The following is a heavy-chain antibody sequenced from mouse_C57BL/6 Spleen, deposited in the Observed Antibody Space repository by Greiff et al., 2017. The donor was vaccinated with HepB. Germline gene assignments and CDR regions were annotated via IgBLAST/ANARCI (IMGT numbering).Heavy chain of an antibody. D-gene: IGHD1-3*01. V-gene: IGHV5-4*01. CDR2: ISDGGSYT. J-gene: IGHJ3*01. CDR1: GFTFSSYA. CDR3: ARDRKSVSCAY. Sequence: EVKVVESGGGLVKPGGSLKLSCAASGFTFSSYAMSWVRQTPEKRLEWVATISDGGSYTYYPDNVKGRFTISRDNAKNNLYLQMSHLKSEDTAMYYCARDRKSVSCAYWGQGTLVTVSA.